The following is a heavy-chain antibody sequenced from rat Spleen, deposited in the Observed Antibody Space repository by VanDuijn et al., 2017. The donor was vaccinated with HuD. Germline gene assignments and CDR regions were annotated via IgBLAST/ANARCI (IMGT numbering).Heavy chain of an antibody. D-gene: IGHD1-11*01. V-gene: IGHV5-29*01. Sequence: EVQLVESDGGLVQPGRSLKLSCAASGFTFNNYGMHWIRQAPTKGLEWVATISFDGTSTYYRDSVKGRFTISRDNAKSTLYLQMDSLRSEDTATYFCARRYDFDYWGQGVMVTVSS. CDR2: ISFDGTST. CDR1: GFTFNNYG. CDR3: ARRYDFDY. J-gene: IGHJ2*01.